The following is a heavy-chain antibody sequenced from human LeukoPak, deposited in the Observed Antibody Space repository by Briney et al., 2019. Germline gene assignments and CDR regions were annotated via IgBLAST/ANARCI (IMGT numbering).Heavy chain of an antibody. J-gene: IGHJ6*02. CDR1: GGSISSGGYY. V-gene: IGHV4-31*03. Sequence: SETLSLTCTVSGGSISSGGYYWSWIRQHPGKGLEWIGYIYYSGSTYYNPSLKSRVTISVDTSKNQFSLKLSSVTAADTAVYYCAREAPVAANYYYYGMDVWGQGTTVAVSS. CDR2: IYYSGST. D-gene: IGHD2-15*01. CDR3: AREAPVAANYYYYGMDV.